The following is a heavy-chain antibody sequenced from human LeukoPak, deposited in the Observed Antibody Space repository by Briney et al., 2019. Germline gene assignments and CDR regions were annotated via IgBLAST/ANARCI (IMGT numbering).Heavy chain of an antibody. J-gene: IGHJ4*02. D-gene: IGHD3-22*01. CDR1: GFTFSSYE. CDR3: ASEGGYYYDSSGYLDY. Sequence: GGSLRLSCAASGFTFSSYEMNWVRQAPGKGLEWVSYISSSGSTIYYADSVKGRFTISRDNATNSLYLQMNSLRAEDTAVYYCASEGGYYYDSSGYLDYWGQGTLVTVSS. CDR2: ISSSGSTI. V-gene: IGHV3-48*03.